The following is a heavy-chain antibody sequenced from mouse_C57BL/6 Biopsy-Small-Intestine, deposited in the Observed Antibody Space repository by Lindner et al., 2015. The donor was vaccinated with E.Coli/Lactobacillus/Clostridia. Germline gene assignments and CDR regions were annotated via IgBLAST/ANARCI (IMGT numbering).Heavy chain of an antibody. CDR3: ARSTTGGGMDY. Sequence: VQLQESGPELVKPGASVKISCKASGYVFSSSWMNRVKQRPGKGLEWIGRIFPGDGDTNYNGRFKDKATLTADKSSSTAYMQLSSLTSEDSAVYFCARSTTGGGMDYWGQGTSVTVSS. J-gene: IGHJ4*01. V-gene: IGHV1-82*01. CDR1: GYVFSSSW. CDR2: IFPGDGDT. D-gene: IGHD1-1*01.